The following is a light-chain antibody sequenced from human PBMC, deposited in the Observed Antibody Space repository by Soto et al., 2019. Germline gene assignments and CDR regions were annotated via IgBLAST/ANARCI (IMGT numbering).Light chain of an antibody. J-gene: IGKJ5*01. CDR1: QSVSSSY. Sequence: EIVLTQSPGTLSLSPGERATLSCRASQSVSSSYLAWYQQKPGQAPRLLIYGASSRATGIPDRLSGSGSGTDFTLSISRLEPEDFAVYYCQQYGSSHLITFGQGTRLEIK. CDR2: GAS. CDR3: QQYGSSHLIT. V-gene: IGKV3-20*01.